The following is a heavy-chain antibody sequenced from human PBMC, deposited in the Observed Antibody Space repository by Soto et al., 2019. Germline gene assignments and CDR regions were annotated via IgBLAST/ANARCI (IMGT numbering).Heavy chain of an antibody. V-gene: IGHV3-23*01. J-gene: IGHJ4*02. CDR2: ISGSGGST. CDR3: TTGSGCGGC. Sequence: GGSLRLSCAASGFTFSDYGMSWVRQAPGKGLEWVSSISGSGGSTYYADSVKGRFTISRDNSKNTLSLQMNSLRADDTAIYYCTTGSGCGGCWGQGTLVTVSS. D-gene: IGHD6-19*01. CDR1: GFTFSDYG.